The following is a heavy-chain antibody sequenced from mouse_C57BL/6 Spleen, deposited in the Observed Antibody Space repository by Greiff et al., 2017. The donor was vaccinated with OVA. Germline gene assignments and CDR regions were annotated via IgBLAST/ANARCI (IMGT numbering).Heavy chain of an antibody. CDR2: IYPGDGDT. V-gene: IGHV1-82*01. CDR1: GYAFSSSW. D-gene: IGHD1-1*01. CDR3: ARRGYGSSPGLDY. Sequence: QVQLKQSGPELVKPGASVKISCKASGYAFSSSWMNWVKQRPGKGLEWIGRIYPGDGDTNYNGKFKGKATLTADKSSSTAYMQLSSLTSEDSAVYFCARRGYGSSPGLDYWGQGTTLTVSS. J-gene: IGHJ2*01.